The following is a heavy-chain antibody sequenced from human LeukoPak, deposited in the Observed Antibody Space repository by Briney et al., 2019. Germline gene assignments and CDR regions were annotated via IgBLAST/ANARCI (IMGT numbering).Heavy chain of an antibody. CDR1: GGSISTYY. D-gene: IGHD3-16*02. J-gene: IGHJ4*02. V-gene: IGHV4-4*07. CDR3: ARHEDWGVIDY. CDR2: MYTSGNT. Sequence: PSETLSLTCTVSGGSISTYYWSWIRQPAGKGLEWIGRMYTSGNTNYNPSLKSRVTMSVDTSKKQFSLRLSSVTAADTAVYYCARHEDWGVIDYWGQGTLVTVSS.